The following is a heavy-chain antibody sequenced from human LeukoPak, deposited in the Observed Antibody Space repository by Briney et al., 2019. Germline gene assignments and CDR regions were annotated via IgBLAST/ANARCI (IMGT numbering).Heavy chain of an antibody. Sequence: PSETLSLTCTVSGGSISSYYWGWIRQPPGKELEWIGNIYYSGSTYYNPSLKSRVTISVDTSKNQFSLKLSSVTAADTAVYYCARAPDRYQFDYWGQGTLVTVSS. J-gene: IGHJ4*02. V-gene: IGHV4-59*08. D-gene: IGHD1-14*01. CDR2: IYYSGST. CDR1: GGSISSYY. CDR3: ARAPDRYQFDY.